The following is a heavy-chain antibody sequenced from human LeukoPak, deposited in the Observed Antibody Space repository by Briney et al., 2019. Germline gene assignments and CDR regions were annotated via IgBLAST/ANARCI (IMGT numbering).Heavy chain of an antibody. CDR2: IHYSGST. D-gene: IGHD3-22*01. CDR1: GGSTSSYY. V-gene: IGHV4-59*08. J-gene: IGHJ4*02. Sequence: SETLSLTCTVSGGSTSSYYWNWIRQPPGKGLEWIANIHYSGSTNFDPSLKSRATISVDTSNNQFSLRLNSVTAADTAVYYCARQRLRGYYDSSGNYFDLWGQGTLVTVSS. CDR3: ARQRLRGYYDSSGNYFDL.